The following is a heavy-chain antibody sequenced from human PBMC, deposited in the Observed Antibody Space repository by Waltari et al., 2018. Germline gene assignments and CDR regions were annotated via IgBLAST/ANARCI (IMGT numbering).Heavy chain of an antibody. V-gene: IGHV3-30*02. CDR2: IRYDGSNK. J-gene: IGHJ1*01. CDR3: AKDREGGSYSGLGGFQH. CDR1: GFTFSSYG. Sequence: QVQLVESGGGVVQPGGSLRLSCAASGFTFSSYGMHWVRQAPGKGLEWVAFIRYDGSNKYYADSVKGRFTISRDNSKNTLYLQMNSLRAEDTAVYYCAKDREGGSYSGLGGFQHWGQGTLVTVSS. D-gene: IGHD1-26*01.